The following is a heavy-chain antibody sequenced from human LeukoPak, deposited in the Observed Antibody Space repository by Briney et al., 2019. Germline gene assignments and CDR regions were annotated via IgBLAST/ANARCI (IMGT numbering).Heavy chain of an antibody. CDR2: MNPNSGNT. CDR1: GYTFTSYD. Sequence: ASVTVSFKASGYTFTSYDINWVRQATGQGLEWMGWMNPNSGNTGYAQKFQGRVTITRNTSISTAYMELSSLRSEDTAVYYCARGLEYGGNSEFGYWGQGTLVTVSS. CDR3: ARGLEYGGNSEFGY. D-gene: IGHD4-23*01. V-gene: IGHV1-8*03. J-gene: IGHJ4*02.